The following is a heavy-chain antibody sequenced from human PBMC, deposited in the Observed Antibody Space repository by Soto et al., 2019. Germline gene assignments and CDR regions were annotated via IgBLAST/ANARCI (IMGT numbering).Heavy chain of an antibody. CDR1: GGSVSSGSHQ. CDR3: ASLHFSVFWRGSVPMDV. Sequence: SETLSLTCTVSGGSVSSGSHQWSWIRQSPGKGLEWIGYIYYTGSTNYNPSLKSRGTISVDTSKNQFSLKLTSVTAADTALYFCASLHFSVFWRGSVPMDVGGKGPRVTVSS. CDR2: IYYTGST. J-gene: IGHJ6*04. V-gene: IGHV4-61*01. D-gene: IGHD3-3*01.